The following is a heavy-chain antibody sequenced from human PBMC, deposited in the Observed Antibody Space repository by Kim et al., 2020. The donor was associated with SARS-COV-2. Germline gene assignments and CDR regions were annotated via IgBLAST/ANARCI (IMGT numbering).Heavy chain of an antibody. Sequence: GGSLRLSCAASGFTFSSYAMSWVRQAPGKGLEWVSAISGSGGSTYYADSVKGRFTISRDNSKNTLYLQMNSLRAEDTAVYYCAKILWGCSSTSCYGGWFDPWGQGTLVTVSS. V-gene: IGHV3-23*01. CDR3: AKILWGCSSTSCYGGWFDP. CDR1: GFTFSSYA. D-gene: IGHD2-2*01. CDR2: ISGSGGST. J-gene: IGHJ5*02.